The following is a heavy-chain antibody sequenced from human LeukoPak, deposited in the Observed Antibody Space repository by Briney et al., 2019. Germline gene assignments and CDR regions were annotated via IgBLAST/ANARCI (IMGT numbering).Heavy chain of an antibody. CDR3: ARGYCSGGSCYRHLDY. CDR2: INGDGSLT. D-gene: IGHD2-15*01. J-gene: IGHJ4*02. Sequence: PGGSLRLSCAASGFSFSNFWMHWVRQAPGEGPVWVSRINGDGSLTGHADSVKGRFTISRDNSKNTLYLQMNSLRAEDTAVYYCARGYCSGGSCYRHLDYWGQGTLVTVSS. V-gene: IGHV3-74*01. CDR1: GFSFSNFW.